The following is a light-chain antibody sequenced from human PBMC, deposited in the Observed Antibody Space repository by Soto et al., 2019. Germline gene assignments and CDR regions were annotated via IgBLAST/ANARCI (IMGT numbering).Light chain of an antibody. V-gene: IGKV3-11*01. CDR3: QQRRNWPPIT. CDR1: QSVSSY. J-gene: IGKJ5*01. CDR2: DAS. Sequence: EIVLTQSPATLSLSPGERATLSCRASQSVSSYLAWYQQKPGQAPRLLIYDASNRATGIPARFSGSGSGTGFTLTISCLEPENFTVYYCQQRRNWPPITFGQGTRLEIK.